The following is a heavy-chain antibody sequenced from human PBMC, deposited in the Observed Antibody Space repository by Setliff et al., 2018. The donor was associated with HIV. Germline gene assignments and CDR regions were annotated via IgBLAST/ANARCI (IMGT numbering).Heavy chain of an antibody. V-gene: IGHV4-39*07. CDR2: ISSSGST. J-gene: IGHJ4*02. CDR1: GGSMTSGNYC. D-gene: IGHD3-22*01. CDR3: ARDPHYFDTSGHYSWFYFDY. Sequence: SETLSLTCTVSGGSMTSGNYCWGWIRQSPGRGLEWIGSISSSGSTTYHPSLRSRVTVSAATSKNQFSLKLTSVTAADTAVYFCARDPHYFDTSGHYSWFYFDYWGQGTLVTVSS.